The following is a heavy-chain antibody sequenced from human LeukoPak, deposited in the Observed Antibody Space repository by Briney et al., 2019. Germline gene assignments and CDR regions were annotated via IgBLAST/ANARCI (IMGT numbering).Heavy chain of an antibody. CDR1: GGSISSYS. CDR3: ARDSAARFLFDY. CDR2: IYYTGST. J-gene: IGHJ4*02. Sequence: SETLSLTCTVSGGSISSYSWSWIRQPPGKGLEWIGYIYYTGSTNYNPSLKSRVTISVDTSKNQFSLKLSSVTAADTAVYYCARDSAARFLFDYWGQGTLVTVSS. D-gene: IGHD6-6*01. V-gene: IGHV4-59*01.